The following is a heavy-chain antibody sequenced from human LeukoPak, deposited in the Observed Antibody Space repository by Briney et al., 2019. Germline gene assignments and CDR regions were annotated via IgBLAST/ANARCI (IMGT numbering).Heavy chain of an antibody. CDR1: GYTFTSYY. Sequence: ASVEVSCKASGYTFTSYYMHWVRQAPGQGLEWMGIINPSGGSTSYAQKFQGRVTMTRDTSTSTVYMELSSLRSEDTAVYYCARVDSSGFDAFDIWGQGTMVTVSS. D-gene: IGHD3-22*01. V-gene: IGHV1-46*01. CDR3: ARVDSSGFDAFDI. CDR2: INPSGGST. J-gene: IGHJ3*02.